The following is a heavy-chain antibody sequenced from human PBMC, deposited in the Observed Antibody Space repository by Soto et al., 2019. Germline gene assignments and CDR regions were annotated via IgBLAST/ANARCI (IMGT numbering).Heavy chain of an antibody. D-gene: IGHD3-10*01. V-gene: IGHV3-66*01. CDR2: IFPDGST. CDR1: GFSVSDNF. J-gene: IGHJ4*02. Sequence: EVQLMESGGGLVQPGGSLRLSCAASGFSVSDNFMNWVRQAPEKGLEWVSVIFPDGSTYYTDSVKGRFTISRDISKNTVYLQMTSLRADDTAVYFCARSALSHAFVDCWGQGTLVNVSS. CDR3: ARSALSHAFVDC.